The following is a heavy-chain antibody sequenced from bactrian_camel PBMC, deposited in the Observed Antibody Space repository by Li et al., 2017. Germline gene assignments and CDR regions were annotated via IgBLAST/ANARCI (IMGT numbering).Heavy chain of an antibody. CDR1: GYTHN. J-gene: IGHJ4*01. Sequence: HVQLVESGGGSVQAGGSLRLSCAASGYTHNMAWFRQAPGKEREGVAAIDGGGSTEYADSAKGRFTISRDNAENTLYLQMNSLKPEDTAMYYCAAGRRSPWRWLLLPNNYNYWGQGTQVTVS. CDR3: AAGRRSPWRWLLLPNNYNY. D-gene: IGHD2*01. CDR2: IDGGGST. V-gene: IGHV3S53*01.